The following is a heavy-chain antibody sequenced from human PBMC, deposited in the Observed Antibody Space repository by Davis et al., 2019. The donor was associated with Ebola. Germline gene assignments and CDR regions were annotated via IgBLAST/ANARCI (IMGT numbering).Heavy chain of an antibody. CDR3: ARGGLWDY. CDR1: GFTFRNYA. D-gene: IGHD2-21*01. V-gene: IGHV3-23*01. Sequence: GESLKISCAASGFTFRNYAMSWVRQAPGKGLEWISGVSGSGGSTYYADSVKGRFTISRDNAKNSLYLQMNSLRAEDTAVYYCARGGLWDYWGQGTLATVSS. J-gene: IGHJ4*02. CDR2: VSGSGGST.